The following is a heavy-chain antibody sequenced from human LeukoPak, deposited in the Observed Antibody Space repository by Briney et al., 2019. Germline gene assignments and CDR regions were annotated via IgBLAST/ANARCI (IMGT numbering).Heavy chain of an antibody. CDR2: IYHSGSK. V-gene: IGHV4-38-2*02. J-gene: IGHJ3*01. D-gene: IGHD3-9*01. CDR3: AKDRYFDWQLSDIHAFDV. Sequence: SETLSLTCTVSGYSIRSGCYWGWIRQPPGKGLEWIGSIYHSGSKYYNPSLKSRVTISVDTSKNQFSLKLNSVTAADTAVYYCAKDRYFDWQLSDIHAFDVWGQGAMVTVSS. CDR1: GYSIRSGCY.